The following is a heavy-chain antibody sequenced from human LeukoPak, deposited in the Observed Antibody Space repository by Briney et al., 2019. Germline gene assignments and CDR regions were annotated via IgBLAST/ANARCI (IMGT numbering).Heavy chain of an antibody. CDR2: IIPILGIA. CDR3: ATGGRADAFDI. D-gene: IGHD1-1*01. J-gene: IGHJ3*02. V-gene: IGHV1-69*02. Sequence: ASVKVSCKASGGTFSSYTISWVRQAPGQGLEWMGRIIPILGIANYAQKFQGRVTITADTSTDTAYMELSSLRSEDTAFYYCATGGRADAFDIWGQGTMVTVSS. CDR1: GGTFSSYT.